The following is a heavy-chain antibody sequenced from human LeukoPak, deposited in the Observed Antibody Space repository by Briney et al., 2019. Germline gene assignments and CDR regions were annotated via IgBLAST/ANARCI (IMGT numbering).Heavy chain of an antibody. V-gene: IGHV3-21*01. CDR1: GFTFSSYS. D-gene: IGHD5-12*01. J-gene: IGHJ6*03. CDR3: ARGSGSKYYYYYYMDV. Sequence: GGSLRLSCAASGFTFSSYSMNWVRQAPGKGLEWVSSISSSSSYIYYADPVKGRFTISRDNAKNSLYLQMNSLRAEDTAVYYCARGSGSKYYYYYYMDVWGKGTTVTVSS. CDR2: ISSSSSYI.